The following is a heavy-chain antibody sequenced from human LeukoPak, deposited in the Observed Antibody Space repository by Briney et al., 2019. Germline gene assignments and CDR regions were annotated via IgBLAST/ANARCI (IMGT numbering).Heavy chain of an antibody. CDR1: GFTFSSYW. CDR2: IKGDGSEE. CDR3: ATSRDVSLWFGELY. Sequence: GGSLRLSCAASGFTFSSYWMSWVRQAPGRGLEGVANIKGDGSEESYVPAVTGPFTISRDNATNSLYLQMNSLRAADTAVYYCATSRDVSLWFGELYWGQGTLVTVSS. V-gene: IGHV3-7*01. J-gene: IGHJ4*02. D-gene: IGHD3-10*01.